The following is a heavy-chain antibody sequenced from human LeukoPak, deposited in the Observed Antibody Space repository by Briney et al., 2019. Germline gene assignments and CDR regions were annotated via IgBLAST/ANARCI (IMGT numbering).Heavy chain of an antibody. CDR2: ISSSSSYI. D-gene: IGHD6-13*01. Sequence: PGGSLRLSCAASGFTFSSYSMNWVRQAPGKGLEWVSSISSSSSYIYYADSVKGRFTISRDNAKNSQYLQMNSLRAEDTAVYYCARGAAAGFGGDWGQGTLVTVSS. J-gene: IGHJ4*02. CDR1: GFTFSSYS. CDR3: ARGAAAGFGGD. V-gene: IGHV3-21*01.